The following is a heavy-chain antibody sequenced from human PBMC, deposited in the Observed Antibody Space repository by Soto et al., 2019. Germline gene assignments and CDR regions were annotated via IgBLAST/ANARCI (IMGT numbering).Heavy chain of an antibody. J-gene: IGHJ4*02. V-gene: IGHV3-48*02. CDR1: GFTFSSYS. CDR3: ALRPMVKLSPRA. Sequence: EVQLVESGGGLVQPGGSLRLSCAASGFTFSSYSMNWVRQAPGKGLEWVSYISSSSSTIYYADSVKGRFTISRDNAKNSLWLQMNSLRDEDTAGDYSALRPMVKLSPRAWGQRTLVTVSS. D-gene: IGHD3-10*01. CDR2: ISSSSSTI.